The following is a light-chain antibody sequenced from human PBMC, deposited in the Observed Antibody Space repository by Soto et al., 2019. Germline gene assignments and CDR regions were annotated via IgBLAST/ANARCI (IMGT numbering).Light chain of an antibody. CDR2: AAS. J-gene: IGKJ1*01. V-gene: IGKV1-39*01. CDR1: QSIDRY. CDR3: HQSHSTPQT. Sequence: DIQMTQSPSSLSASVGDRVTITCRASQSIDRYLNWYQQKPGKAPQLLIFAASNLQRGVPSRFSGSGSGTDFNRTISNLQREDFATYYCHQSHSTPQTFGQGTRVDIK.